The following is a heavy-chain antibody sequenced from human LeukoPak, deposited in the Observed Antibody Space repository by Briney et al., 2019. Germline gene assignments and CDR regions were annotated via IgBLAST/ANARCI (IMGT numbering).Heavy chain of an antibody. CDR3: AREDSSSWPQTFDY. J-gene: IGHJ4*02. Sequence: GGSLRLSCAASGFTFSSYAMSWVRQAPGKGLEWVSSISSSSSYIYYADSVKGRFTISRDNAKNSLYLQMNSPRAEDTAVYYCAREDSSSWPQTFDYWGQGTLVTVSS. V-gene: IGHV3-21*01. D-gene: IGHD6-13*01. CDR1: GFTFSSYA. CDR2: ISSSSSYI.